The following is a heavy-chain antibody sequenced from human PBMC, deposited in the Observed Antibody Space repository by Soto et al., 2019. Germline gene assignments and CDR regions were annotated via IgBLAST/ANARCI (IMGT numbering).Heavy chain of an antibody. D-gene: IGHD6-13*01. Sequence: QVQLVESGGGLVQPGGSLRLSCAASGFTFSDYYMSWIRQAPGKGLEWVSYISSSSSYTNYADSVKGRFTISRDNAKNSLYLQMNSLRAEDTAVYYCARSYSSSWNDAFDIWGQGTMVTVSS. V-gene: IGHV3-11*05. CDR2: ISSSSSYT. CDR3: ARSYSSSWNDAFDI. J-gene: IGHJ3*02. CDR1: GFTFSDYY.